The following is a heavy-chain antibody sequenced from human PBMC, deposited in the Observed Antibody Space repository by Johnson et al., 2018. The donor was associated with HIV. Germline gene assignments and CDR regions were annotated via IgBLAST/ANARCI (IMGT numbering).Heavy chain of an antibody. J-gene: IGHJ3*02. CDR3: AKEFGGDDAFYI. CDR2: ISGSGGGT. D-gene: IGHD3-10*01. CDR1: GFTVSSNY. Sequence: QLVESGGGVVQPGGSLRLSCAASGFTVSSNYMSWVRQAPGKGLEWVSVISGSGGGTNYADSVKGRFTISRDNSKNTLYLQMNSLRAEDTAVYYCAKEFGGDDAFYIWGQGTMVTVSS. V-gene: IGHV3-66*01.